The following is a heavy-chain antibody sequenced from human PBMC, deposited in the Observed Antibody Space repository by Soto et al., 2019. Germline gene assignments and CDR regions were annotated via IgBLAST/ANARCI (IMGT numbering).Heavy chain of an antibody. J-gene: IGHJ6*02. CDR1: GYTFTSYG. CDR3: ARDGPPYGSGSYYYYYYGMDV. CDR2: ISAYNGNT. V-gene: IGHV1-18*01. D-gene: IGHD3-10*01. Sequence: ASVKVSCKASGYTFTSYGISWVRQAPGQGLEWMGWISAYNGNTNYAQKLQGRVTMTTDTSTSTAYMELRSLRSDDTAVYYCARDGPPYGSGSYYYYYYGMDVWGQGTTVTV.